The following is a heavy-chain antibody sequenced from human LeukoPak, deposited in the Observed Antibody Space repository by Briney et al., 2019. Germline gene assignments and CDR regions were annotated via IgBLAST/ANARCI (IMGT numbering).Heavy chain of an antibody. D-gene: IGHD3-3*01. CDR1: GGSISSSSYY. J-gene: IGHJ4*02. CDR2: IYYSGST. CDR3: ARVLQSGFIDY. Sequence: PSETLSLTCSVSGGSISSSSYYWGWIRQPPGKGLEWIGSIYYSGSTYYNPSLKSRVTISVDTSKNQFSLKLSSVTAADTAVYYCARVLQSGFIDYWGQGTLVTVSS. V-gene: IGHV4-39*07.